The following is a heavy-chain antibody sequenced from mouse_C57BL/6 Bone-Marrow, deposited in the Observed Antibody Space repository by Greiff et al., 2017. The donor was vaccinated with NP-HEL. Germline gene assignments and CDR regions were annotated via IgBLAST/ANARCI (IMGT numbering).Heavy chain of an antibody. Sequence: VKLMESGAELVRPGTSVKVSCKASGYAFTNYLIEWVKQRPGQGLEWIGVINPGSGGTNYNEKFKGKATLTADKSSSTAYMQLSSLTSEDSAVYFCARDVPSFAYWGQGTLVTVSA. CDR2: INPGSGGT. CDR3: ARDVPSFAY. V-gene: IGHV1-54*01. J-gene: IGHJ3*01. CDR1: GYAFTNYL.